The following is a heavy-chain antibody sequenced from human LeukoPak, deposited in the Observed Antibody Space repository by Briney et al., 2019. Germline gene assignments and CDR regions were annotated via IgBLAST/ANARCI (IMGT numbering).Heavy chain of an antibody. CDR2: INPNSGDT. Sequence: ASVKVPCKASGYTFTSYGISWVRQAPGQGLEWMGWINPNSGDTNYAQKFQGWVTMTRDTSISTAYMELSRLRSDDTAVYYCARDLCSSSSCYYYGMDVWGQGTTVTVSS. CDR1: GYTFTSYG. D-gene: IGHD6-6*01. V-gene: IGHV1-2*04. J-gene: IGHJ6*02. CDR3: ARDLCSSSSCYYYGMDV.